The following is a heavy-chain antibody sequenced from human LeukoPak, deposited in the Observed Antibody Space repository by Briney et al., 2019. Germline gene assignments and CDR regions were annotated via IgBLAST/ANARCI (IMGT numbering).Heavy chain of an antibody. CDR2: ISAYNGNT. J-gene: IGHJ4*02. Sequence: ASVKVSCKASGYTFTTYGISWVRQAPGQGLEWMGWISAYNGNTNYAQKLQGRVTMTTDTSTSTAYMELRSLRSDDTAVYYCARDYYDSSGYYYVGMWGQGTLVTVSS. CDR1: GYTFTTYG. V-gene: IGHV1-18*01. D-gene: IGHD3-22*01. CDR3: ARDYYDSSGYYYVGM.